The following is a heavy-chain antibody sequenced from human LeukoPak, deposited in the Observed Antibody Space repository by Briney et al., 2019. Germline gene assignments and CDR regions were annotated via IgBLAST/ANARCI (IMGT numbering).Heavy chain of an antibody. V-gene: IGHV4-31*03. CDR3: ARVKVLRFLEWFLDF. Sequence: PSETLSLTCTVSGSSVSSDEYYWSWVRQHPGKGLERIGYVYYSGSSYYIPSLESRVTMSVEVSKNQFSLELRSVTAADTAVYYCARVKVLRFLEWFLDFWGQGALVTVSS. CDR2: VYYSGSS. CDR1: GSSVSSDEYY. J-gene: IGHJ4*02. D-gene: IGHD3-3*01.